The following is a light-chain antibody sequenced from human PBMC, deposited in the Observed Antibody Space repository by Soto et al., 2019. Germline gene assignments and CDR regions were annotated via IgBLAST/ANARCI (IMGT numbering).Light chain of an antibody. J-gene: IGKJ1*01. V-gene: IGKV1-39*01. CDR1: QTISSW. Sequence: DIQMTQSPSTLSGSVGDRVTITCRASQTISSWLAWYQQKPGKAPKLLIYTASSLQSGVPSRFGGSGSGTDFTLTISSLQPEDFATYYCQQSYSIPWTFGHGTKVEIK. CDR2: TAS. CDR3: QQSYSIPWT.